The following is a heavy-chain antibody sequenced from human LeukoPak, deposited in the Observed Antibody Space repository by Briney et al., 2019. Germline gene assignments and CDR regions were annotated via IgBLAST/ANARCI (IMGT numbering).Heavy chain of an antibody. CDR3: AGMAVVPAASAYFRDY. V-gene: IGHV3-30-3*01. D-gene: IGHD2-2*01. CDR2: VSSDGNNQ. Sequence: GGSLRLSCAASGFTFSGYAMHWVRQAPGKGLEWVAVVSSDGNNQVYADSVRGRFTISRDNSKNMLFLQMNSLRTEDTAVYYCAGMAVVPAASAYFRDYWGQGTLVTVSS. CDR1: GFTFSGYA. J-gene: IGHJ4*02.